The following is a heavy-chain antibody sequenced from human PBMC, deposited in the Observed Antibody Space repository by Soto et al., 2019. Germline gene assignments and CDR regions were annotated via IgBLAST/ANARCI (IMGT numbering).Heavy chain of an antibody. J-gene: IGHJ4*02. CDR1: GDSISSSNW. V-gene: IGHV4-4*02. Sequence: SETLSLTCAVSGDSISSSNWWSWVRQPPGKGLEWIGEIYHSGSTNYNPSLKSRVTISVDKSKNQFSLRPEDTAIFYCARVTVRDSAILPFDFWGQGTLVTV. CDR2: IYHSGST. CDR3: RDSAILPFDF. D-gene: IGHD5-18*01.